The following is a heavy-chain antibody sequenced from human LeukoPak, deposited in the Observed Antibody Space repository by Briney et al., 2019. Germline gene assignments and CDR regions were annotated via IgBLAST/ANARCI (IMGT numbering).Heavy chain of an antibody. CDR2: INHSGST. J-gene: IGHJ5*02. V-gene: IGHV4-34*01. CDR1: GGSFSGYY. D-gene: IGHD1-26*01. Sequence: SETLSLTCAVYGGSFSGYYWSWIRRPPGKGLEWIGEINHSGSTNHNPSLKSRVTISVDTSKNQFSLKLSSVTAADTAVYYCARWSRRVPFDPWGQGTLVTVSS. CDR3: ARWSRRVPFDP.